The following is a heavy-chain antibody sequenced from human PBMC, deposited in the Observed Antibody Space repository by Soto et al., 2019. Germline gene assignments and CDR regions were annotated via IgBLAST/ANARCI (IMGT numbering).Heavy chain of an antibody. V-gene: IGHV3-72*01. CDR3: ARVATSGTYGLDY. CDR1: GFTFSDHY. CDR2: SRNKANSYTT. D-gene: IGHD1-26*01. Sequence: EVQLVESGGGLVQPGGSLRLSCAASGFTFSDHYMDWVHQAPGKGLEWVGRSRNKANSYTTEYDASVKGRVTISRDDSKNSLYLQMNSLKTEDTAVYYCARVATSGTYGLDYWGQGTLVTVSS. J-gene: IGHJ4*02.